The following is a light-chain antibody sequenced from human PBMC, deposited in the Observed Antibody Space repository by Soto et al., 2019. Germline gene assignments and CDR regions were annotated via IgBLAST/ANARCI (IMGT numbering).Light chain of an antibody. Sequence: QSVLTQPPSASGTPGQRVTISCSGGSSNIKTNAVNCYQQLSGTAPKLLIYNNYQRPSCVRYRFSCSKSRTSASLAISWLQSEDEADYYCAAWDDSLNGYVFGTGSTVTVL. CDR1: SSNIKTNA. CDR2: NNY. CDR3: AAWDDSLNGYV. V-gene: IGLV1-44*01. J-gene: IGLJ1*01.